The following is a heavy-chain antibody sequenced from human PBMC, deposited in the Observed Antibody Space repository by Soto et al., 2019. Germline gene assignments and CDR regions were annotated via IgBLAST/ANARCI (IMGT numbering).Heavy chain of an antibody. D-gene: IGHD3-16*01. Sequence: GGSLRLSCVASGFPFNNFEMNWIRQAPGKGLEWISYITGGGATYYADSVKGRFTISRDNAKNSLFLQMNSVGVGDTAVYSCVGGGLSYFDHWGRGTLVTVSS. V-gene: IGHV3-48*03. CDR1: GFPFNNFE. J-gene: IGHJ4*02. CDR2: ITGGGAT. CDR3: VGGGLSYFDH.